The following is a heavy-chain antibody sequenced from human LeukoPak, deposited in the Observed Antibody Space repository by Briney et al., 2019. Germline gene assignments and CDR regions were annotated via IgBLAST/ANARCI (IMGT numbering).Heavy chain of an antibody. J-gene: IGHJ4*02. CDR1: GGSISSFY. Sequence: SGTLSLTCTVSGGSISSFYWNWIRLPAGKGLEWIGRIYTSGGTNYNPSLKSRVTMSVDTSKNQFSLKLSSVTAADTAVYYCARRVAGTAFDYWGQGTLVTVSS. D-gene: IGHD6-19*01. V-gene: IGHV4-4*07. CDR3: ARRVAGTAFDY. CDR2: IYTSGGT.